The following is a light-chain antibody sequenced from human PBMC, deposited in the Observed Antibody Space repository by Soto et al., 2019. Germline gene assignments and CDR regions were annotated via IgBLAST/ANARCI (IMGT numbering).Light chain of an antibody. CDR2: KAS. Sequence: DIQMTQSPSTLSGSVGDRVTITCRASQTISSWLAWYQQKPGKAPTRLIYKASTLKRGGPSRFRGSGSGTEFPLTISSLQPEDFATYSCQQLNSYPWTFGQGTKVDI. CDR3: QQLNSYPWT. CDR1: QTISSW. J-gene: IGKJ1*01. V-gene: IGKV1-5*03.